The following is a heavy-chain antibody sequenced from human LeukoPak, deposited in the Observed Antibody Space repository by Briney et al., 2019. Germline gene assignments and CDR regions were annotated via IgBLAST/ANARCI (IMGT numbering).Heavy chain of an antibody. D-gene: IGHD4-17*01. CDR3: ARDRAKDYGDPRGAFDI. V-gene: IGHV3-21*01. CDR2: ISSSSSYI. CDR1: GFTFSSYS. J-gene: IGHJ3*02. Sequence: PGGSLRLSCAASGFTFSSYSMNWVRQAPGKGLEWVSSISSSSSYIYYADSVKGRFTISRDNAKNSLYLQMNSLRAEDTAVYYCARDRAKDYGDPRGAFDIWGQGTMVTVSS.